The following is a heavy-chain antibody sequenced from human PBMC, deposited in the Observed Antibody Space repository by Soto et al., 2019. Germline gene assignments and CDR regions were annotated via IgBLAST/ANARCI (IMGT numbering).Heavy chain of an antibody. CDR3: AREGYCSSTSCPHDAFDI. Sequence: GGSLRLSCAASGFTFSSYWMSWVRQAPGKGLEWVANIKQDGSEKYYVDSVKGRFTISRDNAKNSLYLQMNSLRAEDTAVYYCAREGYCSSTSCPHDAFDIWGQGTMVTVSS. CDR2: IKQDGSEK. V-gene: IGHV3-7*01. J-gene: IGHJ3*02. CDR1: GFTFSSYW. D-gene: IGHD2-2*01.